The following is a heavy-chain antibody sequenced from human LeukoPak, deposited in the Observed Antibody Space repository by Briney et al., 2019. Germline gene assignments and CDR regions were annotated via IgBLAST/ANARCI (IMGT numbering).Heavy chain of an antibody. CDR3: ARTVYSSGWGPAFDY. CDR1: GGSISSSSYY. J-gene: IGHJ4*02. V-gene: IGHV4-39*01. Sequence: PSETLSLTRTVSGGSISSSSYYWGWIRQPPGKGLEWIGSIYYSGSTYYNPSLKSRVTISVDTSKNQFSLKLSSVTAADTAVYYCARTVYSSGWGPAFDYWGQGTLVTVSS. D-gene: IGHD6-19*01. CDR2: IYYSGST.